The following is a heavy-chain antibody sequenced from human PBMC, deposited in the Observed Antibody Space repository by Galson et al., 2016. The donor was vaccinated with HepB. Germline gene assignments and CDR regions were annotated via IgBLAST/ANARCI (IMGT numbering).Heavy chain of an antibody. Sequence: CAISGDSVSSNSAGWYWIRQSPSRGLEWLGRTSYRSQWHFAYAESVQSRITINPDTSKNQFSLHLNSVTPEDTAIYYCARSYLLGRGFGSWGQGTLVTVSS. J-gene: IGHJ4*02. CDR2: TSYRSQWHF. D-gene: IGHD7-27*01. V-gene: IGHV6-1*01. CDR3: ARSYLLGRGFGS. CDR1: GDSVSSNSAG.